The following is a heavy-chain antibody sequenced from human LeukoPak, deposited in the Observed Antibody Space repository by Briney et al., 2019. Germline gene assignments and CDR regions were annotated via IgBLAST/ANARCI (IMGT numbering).Heavy chain of an antibody. CDR3: ATAYSGYDLYYFDY. CDR1: GGSISSYY. CDR2: IYYSGST. J-gene: IGHJ4*02. Sequence: SETLSLTCTVSGGSISSYYWSWIRQPPGKGLEWIGYIYYSGSTNYNPSLKSRVTISVDTSKNQFSLKLSSVTAADTAVYYCATAYSGYDLYYFDYWRQVTLVTVSS. D-gene: IGHD5-12*01. V-gene: IGHV4-59*01.